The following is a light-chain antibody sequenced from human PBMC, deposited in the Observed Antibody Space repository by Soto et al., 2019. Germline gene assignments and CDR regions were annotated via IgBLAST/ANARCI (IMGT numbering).Light chain of an antibody. CDR1: QGISIS. V-gene: IGKV1-27*01. CDR3: QKYNSAPWT. J-gene: IGKJ1*01. CDR2: AAS. Sequence: DIHMTQSPSSLSASVGDRVTITCRASQGISISLAWYQQKPGKVPKLLIYAASTLQSGVPSRFSGSGSGTDFTHTISSLQPEDVATYYCQKYNSAPWTFGQGTKVEIK.